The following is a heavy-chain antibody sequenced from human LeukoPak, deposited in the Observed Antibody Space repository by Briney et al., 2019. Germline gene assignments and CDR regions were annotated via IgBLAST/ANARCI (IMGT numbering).Heavy chain of an antibody. CDR1: GGSISSYY. J-gene: IGHJ4*02. CDR3: ASKKNGNHFDY. CDR2: IYYSGST. V-gene: IGHV4-39*01. Sequence: SETLSLTCTVSGGSISSYYWDWIRRPPGKGLEWIGSIYYSGSTYYGPSLKSRVTMSVDTSKNQLSLKLSSVTAADTAVYFCASKKNGNHFDYWGQGTLVTVSS.